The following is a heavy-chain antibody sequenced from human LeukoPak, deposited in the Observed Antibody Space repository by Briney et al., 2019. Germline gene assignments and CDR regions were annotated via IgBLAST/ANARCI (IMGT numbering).Heavy chain of an antibody. V-gene: IGHV4-34*01. Sequence: PSETLSLTCAVYGGSFSGYYWSWIRQPPGKGLEWIGEINHSGSTNYNPSLKSRVTISVDTSKNQFPLKLSSVTAADTAVYYCARAPGGDFWSGYFTYYFDYWGQGTLVTVSS. CDR2: INHSGST. J-gene: IGHJ4*02. CDR3: ARAPGGDFWSGYFTYYFDY. D-gene: IGHD3-3*01. CDR1: GGSFSGYY.